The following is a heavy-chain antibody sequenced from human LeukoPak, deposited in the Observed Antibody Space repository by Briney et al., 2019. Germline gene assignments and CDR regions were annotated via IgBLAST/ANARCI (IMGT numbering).Heavy chain of an antibody. CDR1: GGSISSHF. CDR2: IYHSGGT. J-gene: IGHJ4*02. V-gene: IGHV4-59*11. CDR3: ARGYYDFWSGYSYFDY. D-gene: IGHD3-3*01. Sequence: PSETLSLTCTVSGGSISSHFWSWIRQPPGKGLEWIGYIYHSGGTYYNPSLKSRVTISVDRSKNQFSLKLSSVTAADTAVYYCARGYYDFWSGYSYFDYWGQGTLVTVSS.